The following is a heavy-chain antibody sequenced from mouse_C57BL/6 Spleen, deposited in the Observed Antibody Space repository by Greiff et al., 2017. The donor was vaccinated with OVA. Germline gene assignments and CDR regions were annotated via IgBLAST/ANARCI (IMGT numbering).Heavy chain of an antibody. CDR1: GYTFTSYG. J-gene: IGHJ3*01. V-gene: IGHV1-81*01. CDR3: ARDYDYEGVFAY. CDR2: IYPRSGNT. Sequence: VQLVESGADLARPGASVKLSCKASGYTFTSYGISWVKQRTGQGLEWIGEIYPRSGNTYYNEKFKGKATLTADKSSSTAYMELRSLTSEDSAVYFCARDYDYEGVFAYWGQGTLVTVSA. D-gene: IGHD2-4*01.